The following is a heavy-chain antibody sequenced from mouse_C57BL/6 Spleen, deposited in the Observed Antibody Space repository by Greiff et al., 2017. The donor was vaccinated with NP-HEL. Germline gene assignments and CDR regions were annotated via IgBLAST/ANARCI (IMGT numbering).Heavy chain of an antibody. CDR3: TGEASFAY. V-gene: IGHV5-9-1*02. CDR1: GFTFSSYA. D-gene: IGHD3-2*02. Sequence: EVMLVESGEGLVKPGGSLKLSCAASGFTFSSYAMSWVRQTPEKRLEWVAYISSGGDYIYYADTVKGLFTISRDNARNTLYLQMGSLKSEDTAIYYCTGEASFAYWGQGTLVTVSA. J-gene: IGHJ3*01. CDR2: ISSGGDYI.